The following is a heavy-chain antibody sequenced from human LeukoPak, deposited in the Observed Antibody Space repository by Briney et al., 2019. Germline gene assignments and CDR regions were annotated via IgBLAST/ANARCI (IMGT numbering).Heavy chain of an antibody. D-gene: IGHD2-2*01. J-gene: IGHJ3*02. CDR1: GFTFSNYG. CDR2: ITGSGGNT. CDR3: AKDLGYCSSTSCYDAFDI. Sequence: PGGSLRLSCAASGFTFSNYGMNWVRQAPGKGLEWVSGITGSGGNTYYADSVKGRFTISRDNSKNTMYLQMNSLRAEDTAVYYCAKDLGYCSSTSCYDAFDIWGQGTMVTVPS. V-gene: IGHV3-23*01.